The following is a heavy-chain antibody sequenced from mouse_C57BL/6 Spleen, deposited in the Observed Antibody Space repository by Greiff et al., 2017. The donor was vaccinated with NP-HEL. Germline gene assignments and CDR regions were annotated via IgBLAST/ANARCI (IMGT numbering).Heavy chain of an antibody. CDR3: ARGRYSHGY. Sequence: QVQLQQSGAELVRPGASVKLSCKASGYTFTDYYINWVKQRPGQGLEWIARIYPGSGNTYYNEKFKGKATLTAEKSSSTAYMQLSSLTSEDSAVYFCARGRYSHGYWGQGTTLTVSS. CDR2: IYPGSGNT. J-gene: IGHJ2*01. CDR1: GYTFTDYY. D-gene: IGHD2-12*01. V-gene: IGHV1-76*01.